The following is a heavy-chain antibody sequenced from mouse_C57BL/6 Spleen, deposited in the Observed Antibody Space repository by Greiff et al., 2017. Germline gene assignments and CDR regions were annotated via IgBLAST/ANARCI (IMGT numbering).Heavy chain of an antibody. CDR2: ICWSDDK. CDR3: ARIAGVGDPAY. V-gene: IGHV8-8*01. Sequence: QVTLKESGPGILLPSQTLSLTCSFSGFSLSTFGMGVGWIRPPSGKGLEWLAHICWSDDKYNNPALESWITISKDTSKNQVFLKIANVHTSDTATYYCARIAGVGDPAYWGQGTLVTVSA. J-gene: IGHJ3*01. CDR1: GFSLSTFGMG. D-gene: IGHD2-13*01.